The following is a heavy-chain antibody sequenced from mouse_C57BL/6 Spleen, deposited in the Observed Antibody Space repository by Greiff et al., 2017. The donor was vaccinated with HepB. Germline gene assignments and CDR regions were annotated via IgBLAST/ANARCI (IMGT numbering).Heavy chain of an antibody. CDR3: ANGYGFAY. Sequence: VQLQQSGPELVKPGASVKISCKASGYSFTGYYMNWVKQSPEKSLEWIGEINPSTGGTTYNQKFKAKATLTVDKSSSTAYMQLKSLTSEDSAVYYCANGYGFAYWGQGTLVTVSA. D-gene: IGHD2-2*01. J-gene: IGHJ3*01. CDR1: GYSFTGYY. V-gene: IGHV1-42*01. CDR2: INPSTGGT.